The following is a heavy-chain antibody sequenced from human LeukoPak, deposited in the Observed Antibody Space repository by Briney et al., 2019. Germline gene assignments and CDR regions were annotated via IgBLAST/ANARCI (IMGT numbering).Heavy chain of an antibody. V-gene: IGHV1-2*02. Sequence: GASVKVSCTASGYTFTSYGISWVRQAPGQGLEWMGWINPDSGGTNYAQKFQGRVTMTRATSINTAYMELSRLRSDDTAVYYCARDKQLDWAHYFYYYMDVWGKGTTVTVSS. J-gene: IGHJ6*03. CDR2: INPDSGGT. D-gene: IGHD1-1*01. CDR1: GYTFTSYG. CDR3: ARDKQLDWAHYFYYYMDV.